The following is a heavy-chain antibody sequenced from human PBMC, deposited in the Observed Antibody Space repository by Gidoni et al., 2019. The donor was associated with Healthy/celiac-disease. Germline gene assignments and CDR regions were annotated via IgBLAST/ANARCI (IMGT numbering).Heavy chain of an antibody. D-gene: IGHD3-3*01. V-gene: IGHV4-4*02. J-gene: IGHJ3*02. CDR3: ARGPGAIFGVVIGAFDI. CDR2: IYHSWST. Sequence: QVQLQESGPGLVKPSGNLSLTCAVSGGSISSSNGWSWVRQPPGNGLEWIGEIYHSWSTNYNPSLKSRVTISVDKSKNQFSLKLSYVTAADTAVYYCARGPGAIFGVVIGAFDIWGQGTMVTVSS. CDR1: GGSISSSNG.